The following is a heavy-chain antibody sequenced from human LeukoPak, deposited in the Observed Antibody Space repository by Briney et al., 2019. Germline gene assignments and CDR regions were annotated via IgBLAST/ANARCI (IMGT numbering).Heavy chain of an antibody. V-gene: IGHV3-21*01. Sequence: PGGSLRLSCAASGFTFSSYNMNWVHQAPGKGLEWVSSITSSSSYIYYADSVKGRFTISRDNAKNSLYLQINSLRAEDTAVYYCAKDSGSYLDYWGQGTLVTVSS. CDR3: AKDSGSYLDY. J-gene: IGHJ4*02. CDR2: ITSSSSYI. D-gene: IGHD1-26*01. CDR1: GFTFSSYN.